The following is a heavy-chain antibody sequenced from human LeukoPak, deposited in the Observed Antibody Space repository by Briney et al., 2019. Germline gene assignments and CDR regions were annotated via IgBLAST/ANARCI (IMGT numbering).Heavy chain of an antibody. J-gene: IGHJ4*02. CDR3: ARVGYYYDSSGYYQYY. V-gene: IGHV1-2*02. D-gene: IGHD3-22*01. CDR1: GYTFTGYY. CDR2: INPNSGGT. Sequence: ASVKVSCKASGYTFTGYYMHWVRQAPGQGLEWMGWINPNSGGTNYAQKFQGRVTMTRDTSISTAYMELSSLRSEDTAVYYCARVGYYYDSSGYYQYYWGQGTLVTVSS.